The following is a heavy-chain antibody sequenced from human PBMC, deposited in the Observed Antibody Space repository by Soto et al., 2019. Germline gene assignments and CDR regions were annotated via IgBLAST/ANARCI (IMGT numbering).Heavy chain of an antibody. D-gene: IGHD3-10*01. Sequence: TLSLTCTVSGVSMSGYHWSWVRQPAGKGLEWIGRVHSTGSTDYNPSVESRITVSLDTSKKQFSLKLKSVTAADTALYFCARDSVSLTLFVHWGQGILVTVSS. CDR1: GVSMSGYH. CDR3: ARDSVSLTLFVH. CDR2: VHSTGST. V-gene: IGHV4-4*07. J-gene: IGHJ4*02.